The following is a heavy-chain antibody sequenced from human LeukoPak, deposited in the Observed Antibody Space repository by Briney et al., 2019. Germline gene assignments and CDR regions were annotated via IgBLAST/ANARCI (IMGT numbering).Heavy chain of an antibody. CDR3: ARERSSSWYDQASFNYMDV. J-gene: IGHJ6*03. CDR1: GYKFATYW. D-gene: IGHD6-13*01. Sequence: GESLKISCKGSGYKFATYWIGWVRQMPGKGLEWVGIIYPGDSDTRYSPSFQGQVTISADKSISTAYLQWSSLKASDTAMYYCARERSSSWYDQASFNYMDVWGKGTMVTVSS. CDR2: IYPGDSDT. V-gene: IGHV5-51*01.